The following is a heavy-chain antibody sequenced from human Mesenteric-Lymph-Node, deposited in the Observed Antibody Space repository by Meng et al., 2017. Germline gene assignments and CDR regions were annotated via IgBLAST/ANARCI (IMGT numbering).Heavy chain of an antibody. CDR3: TRATYYYDSSGYYYAWYFDY. V-gene: IGHV4-4*07. CDR1: GGSISSYY. J-gene: IGHJ4*02. Sequence: SETLSLTCTVSGGSISSYYWSWIRQPAGKGLEWIGRIYTSGSTNYNPSLKSRVTMSVDTSKNQFSLKLSSVTAADTAVYYCTRATYYYDSSGYYYAWYFDYWGQGTLVTVSS. CDR2: IYTSGST. D-gene: IGHD3-22*01.